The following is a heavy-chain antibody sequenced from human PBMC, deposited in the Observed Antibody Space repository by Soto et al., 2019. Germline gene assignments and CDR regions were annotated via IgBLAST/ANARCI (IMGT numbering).Heavy chain of an antibody. CDR3: AVSIGARYFDY. J-gene: IGHJ4*02. Sequence: QVQLQESGPGLVKPSQTLSLTCTVSGGSISSGDYYWSWIRQPPGKGLEWIGYIYYGGSTYYNPSLKXRLTLSXXTSKNQCSLKLSSVPAADTAVYYCAVSIGARYFDYWGQGTLVTVSS. D-gene: IGHD6-6*01. CDR2: IYYGGST. CDR1: GGSISSGDYY. V-gene: IGHV4-30-4*01.